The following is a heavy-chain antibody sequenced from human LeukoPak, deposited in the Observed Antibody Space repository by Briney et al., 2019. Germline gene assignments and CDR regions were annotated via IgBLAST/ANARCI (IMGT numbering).Heavy chain of an antibody. Sequence: PSETLSLTCTVAGGSISSYYWSWIRQHPGKGLEWIGYISYSGSTNYNPSLKSRVTTSVDTSKNQFSLKLSSVTAADTAVYYCARRAAAGGYYYGMDVWGQGTTVTVSS. CDR1: GGSISSYY. J-gene: IGHJ6*02. CDR3: ARRAAAGGYYYGMDV. D-gene: IGHD6-13*01. CDR2: ISYSGST. V-gene: IGHV4-59*08.